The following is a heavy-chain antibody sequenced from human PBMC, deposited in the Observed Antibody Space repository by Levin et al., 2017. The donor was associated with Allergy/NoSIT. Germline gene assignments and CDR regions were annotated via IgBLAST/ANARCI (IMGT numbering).Heavy chain of an antibody. V-gene: IGHV1-18*01. D-gene: IGHD1-26*01. Sequence: PAASVKVSCKASGYTFISYGISWVRQAPGQGLEWMGGVSAYTGNTKEEQKFQGRVTMTTDTSTSTAYMELRSLTSDDTAVYYCARDVGSDPMFYFEFWRQGTLVTVSS. CDR2: VSAYTGNT. J-gene: IGHJ4*02. CDR1: GYTFISYG. CDR3: ARDVGSDPMFYFEF.